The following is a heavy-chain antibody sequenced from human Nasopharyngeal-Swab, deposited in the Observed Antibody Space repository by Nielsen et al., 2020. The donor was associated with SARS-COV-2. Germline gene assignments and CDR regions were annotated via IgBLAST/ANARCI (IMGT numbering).Heavy chain of an antibody. CDR3: ARGLRRGGWYRGEYIQH. D-gene: IGHD6-19*01. Sequence: WIRQPPGKGLEWVTLIWFEGTKKYYADSVKGRFTISRDNSKNTLYLQVHSLRAEDTAVYFCARGLRRGGWYRGEYIQHWGQGTLVTVSS. V-gene: IGHV3-33*01. CDR2: IWFEGTKK. J-gene: IGHJ1*01.